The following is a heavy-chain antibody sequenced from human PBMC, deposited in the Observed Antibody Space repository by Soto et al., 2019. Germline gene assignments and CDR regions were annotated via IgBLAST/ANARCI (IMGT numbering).Heavy chain of an antibody. V-gene: IGHV3-20*04. CDR1: GFTFDDYG. J-gene: IGHJ4*01. CDR3: ARVGENYGDYRWRRFDY. D-gene: IGHD4-17*01. Sequence: EVQLVESGGGVVRPGGSLRLSCAASGFTFDDYGMGWVRQAPGKGLEWVSGINWNGGSTGYADSVKGRFPISRDNAKNPLYLQMNRLRAEDTALYYCARVGENYGDYRWRRFDYWGQEPWSPSPQ. CDR2: INWNGGST.